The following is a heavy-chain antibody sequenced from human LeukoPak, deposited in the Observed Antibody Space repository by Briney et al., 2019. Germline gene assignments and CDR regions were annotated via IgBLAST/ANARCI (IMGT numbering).Heavy chain of an antibody. V-gene: IGHV3-30*18. CDR2: ISYDGSNK. CDR3: AKDGDY. CDR1: GFTFSSYG. J-gene: IGHJ4*02. Sequence: PGGSLRLSCAASGFTFSSYGMHWVRQAPGKGLEWVAVISYDGSNKYYADSVKGRFTISRDNSKNTLYLQMNSLSAEDTAVYYCAKDGDYWGQGTLVTVSS.